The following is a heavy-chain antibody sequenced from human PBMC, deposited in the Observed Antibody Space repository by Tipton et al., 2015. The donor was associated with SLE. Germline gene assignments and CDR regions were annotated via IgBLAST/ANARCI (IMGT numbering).Heavy chain of an antibody. CDR2: IYYSGTT. Sequence: TLSLTCSVSGSSISSNYWSWIRQSPGKGLEWIGYIYYSGTTNNNPSLKSRVTISVDTAKNQFSLKLTSVTAADTAVYYCARGMLTWRGAIVGVDVWGQGTTVNVSS. D-gene: IGHD3-10*02. J-gene: IGHJ6*02. CDR1: GSSISSNY. CDR3: ARGMLTWRGAIVGVDV. V-gene: IGHV4-59*08.